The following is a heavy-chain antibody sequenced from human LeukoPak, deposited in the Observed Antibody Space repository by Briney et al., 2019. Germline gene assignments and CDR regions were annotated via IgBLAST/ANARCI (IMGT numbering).Heavy chain of an antibody. CDR2: IIPIFDTT. Sequence: SVKVSCKASGDTFSNYAISWVRQAPGQGLEWVGGIIPIFDTTKYAQKFQGRVIITADESTTTAYMELSSLRSEDTAVYYCARDRRLRGPGSYSNYFDYWGQGTLVTVSS. J-gene: IGHJ4*02. D-gene: IGHD3-10*01. CDR1: GDTFSNYA. V-gene: IGHV1-69*01. CDR3: ARDRRLRGPGSYSNYFDY.